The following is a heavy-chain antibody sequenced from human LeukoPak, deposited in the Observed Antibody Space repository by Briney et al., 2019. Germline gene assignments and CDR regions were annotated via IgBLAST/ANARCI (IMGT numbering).Heavy chain of an antibody. V-gene: IGHV3-21*01. CDR2: ISSSSSYI. D-gene: IGHD6-6*01. Sequence: GGSLRLSCAASGFTFSSYCMNRVRQAPGKGLEWVSSISSSSSYIYYADSVKGRFTISRDNAKNSLYLQMNSLRAEDTAVYYCARDVGFDSSSRQFRVYWGQGTLVTVSS. CDR3: ARDVGFDSSSRQFRVY. J-gene: IGHJ4*02. CDR1: GFTFSSYC.